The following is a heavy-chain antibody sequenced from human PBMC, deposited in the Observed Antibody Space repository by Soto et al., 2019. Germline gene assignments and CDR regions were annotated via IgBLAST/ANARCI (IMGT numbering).Heavy chain of an antibody. V-gene: IGHV3-48*02. D-gene: IGHD3-9*01. CDR3: ARDRPYDILTWSDVALAY. CDR2: ISSSSSTI. Sequence: GGSLTLSCAASGFTFSSYSMNWVRQAPGKGLEWVSYISSSSSTIYYADSVKGRFTISRDNAKNSLYMQMNSLRDEDTAGYYWARDRPYDILTWSDVALAYWGQGTLVTVSS. J-gene: IGHJ4*02. CDR1: GFTFSSYS.